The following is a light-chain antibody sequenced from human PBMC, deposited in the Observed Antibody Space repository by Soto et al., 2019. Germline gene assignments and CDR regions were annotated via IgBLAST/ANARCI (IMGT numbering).Light chain of an antibody. J-gene: IGKJ5*01. CDR2: DAS. Sequence: EIVLTQSPATLSLSPGERATLSCRASQSVSSYLAWYQQKPGQAARLLVYDASNRATGIQAWFSGGGWGTDFTLTIRSVEDEDFAVYYCKQRSNWLITFGQGTRLEIK. V-gene: IGKV3-11*01. CDR3: KQRSNWLIT. CDR1: QSVSSY.